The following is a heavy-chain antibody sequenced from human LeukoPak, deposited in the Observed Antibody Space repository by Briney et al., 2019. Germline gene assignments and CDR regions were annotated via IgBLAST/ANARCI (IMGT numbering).Heavy chain of an antibody. V-gene: IGHV1-18*01. CDR2: ISRYNGNT. CDR1: GYTFTNYG. Sequence: GASVKVSCKASGYTFTNYGVSCVRQAPGQRLEWMGWISRYNGNTNYAQKFQGRVTVTTDTSTSTAYMELRSLRADDTAVYYCTRTVLDCKNGVCYDYWGQGTLVTVSS. CDR3: TRTVLDCKNGVCYDY. J-gene: IGHJ4*02. D-gene: IGHD2-8*01.